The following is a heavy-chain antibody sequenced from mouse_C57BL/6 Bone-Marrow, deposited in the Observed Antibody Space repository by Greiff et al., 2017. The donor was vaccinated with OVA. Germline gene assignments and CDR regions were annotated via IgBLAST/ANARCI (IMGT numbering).Heavy chain of an antibody. V-gene: IGHV1-81*01. CDR1: GYTFTSYG. CDR3: ANDYDDLYYAMDY. J-gene: IGHJ4*01. CDR2: IYPRSGNT. Sequence: QVQLKESGAELARPGASVKLSCKASGYTFTSYGISWVKQRTGQGLEWIGEIYPRSGNTYYNEKFKGKATLTADKSSSTAYMELRSLTSEDSAVYFCANDYDDLYYAMDYWGQGTSVTVSS. D-gene: IGHD2-4*01.